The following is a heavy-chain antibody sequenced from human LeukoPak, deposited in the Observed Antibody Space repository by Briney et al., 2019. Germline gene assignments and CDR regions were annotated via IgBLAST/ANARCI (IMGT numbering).Heavy chain of an antibody. Sequence: GGSLRLSCAASGFTFSSYWMSRVRQAPGKGLEWVANIKQDGSEKYYVDSVKGRFTISRDNAKNSLYLQMNSLRAEDTAVYYCATQYYGDYVFVSPIDYWGQGTLVTVSS. CDR3: ATQYYGDYVFVSPIDY. CDR2: IKQDGSEK. CDR1: GFTFSSYW. J-gene: IGHJ4*02. V-gene: IGHV3-7*01. D-gene: IGHD4-17*01.